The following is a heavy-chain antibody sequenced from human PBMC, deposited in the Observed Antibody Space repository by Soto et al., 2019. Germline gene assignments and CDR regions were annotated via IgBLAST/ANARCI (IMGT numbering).Heavy chain of an antibody. Sequence: PGKGLEWIGSIYYSGSTYYNPSLKSRVTISVDTSKNQFSLKLSSVTAADTAVYYCARQRRGYSYGNFDYWGQGTLVTVSS. J-gene: IGHJ4*02. D-gene: IGHD5-18*01. CDR3: ARQRRGYSYGNFDY. V-gene: IGHV4-39*01. CDR2: IYYSGST.